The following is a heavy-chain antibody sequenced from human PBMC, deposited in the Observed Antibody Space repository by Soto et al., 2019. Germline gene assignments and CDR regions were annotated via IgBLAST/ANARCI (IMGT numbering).Heavy chain of an antibody. J-gene: IGHJ3*02. CDR3: ARVGKRGKQNRYAFDI. CDR2: IIPILGIA. V-gene: IGHV1-69*02. Sequence: GASVKVSWQASGGTFSSYTISWVRQAPGQGLEWMGRIIPILGIANYAQKFQGRVTITADKSTSTAYMELSSLRSEDTAVYYCARVGKRGKQNRYAFDIWGQGTMVTVSS. CDR1: GGTFSSYT. D-gene: IGHD1-1*01.